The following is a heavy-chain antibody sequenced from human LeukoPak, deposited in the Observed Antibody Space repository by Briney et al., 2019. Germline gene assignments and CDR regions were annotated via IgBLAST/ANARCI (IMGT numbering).Heavy chain of an antibody. Sequence: LGGSLRLSCEASGFTFNNYVMSWVRQAPGKGLEWVSSIIPIGGRTNYAESGKGRFTISRDNSKNTVDLQVNTLRAEDTAVYDCAKGEDGFEYYYYMDGWGKGTTVTVSS. D-gene: IGHD2/OR15-2a*01. CDR1: GFTFNNYV. CDR2: IIPIGGRT. V-gene: IGHV3-23*01. CDR3: AKGEDGFEYYYYMDG. J-gene: IGHJ6*03.